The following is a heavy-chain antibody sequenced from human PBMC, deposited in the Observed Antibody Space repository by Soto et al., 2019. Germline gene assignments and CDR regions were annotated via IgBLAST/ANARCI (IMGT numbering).Heavy chain of an antibody. CDR2: INAGNGNT. CDR3: ARAYDILTGQTPADY. V-gene: IGHV1-3*01. CDR1: GYTFTSYA. Sequence: QVQLVQSGAEVKKPGASVKVSGKASGYTFTSYAMHWVRQAPGQRLEWMGWINAGNGNTKYSQKFQGRVTITRDTSASTAYMELSSLRSEDTAVYYCARAYDILTGQTPADYWGQGTLVTVSS. J-gene: IGHJ4*02. D-gene: IGHD3-9*01.